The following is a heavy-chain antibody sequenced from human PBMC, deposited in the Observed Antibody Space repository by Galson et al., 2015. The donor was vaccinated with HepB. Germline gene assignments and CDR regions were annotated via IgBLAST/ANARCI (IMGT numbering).Heavy chain of an antibody. CDR2: INPSGGST. Sequence: SVKVSCKASGGTFSSYAISWVRQAPGQGLEWMGIINPSGGSTSYAQKFQGRVTMTRDTSTSTVYMELSSLRSEDTAVYYCARDLMFCSSTSCYYYYYGMDVWGQGTTVTVSS. CDR3: ARDLMFCSSTSCYYYYYGMDV. CDR1: GGTFSSYA. J-gene: IGHJ6*02. D-gene: IGHD2-2*01. V-gene: IGHV1-46*01.